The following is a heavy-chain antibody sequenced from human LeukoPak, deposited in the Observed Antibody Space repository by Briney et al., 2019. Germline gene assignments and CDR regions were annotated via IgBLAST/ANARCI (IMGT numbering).Heavy chain of an antibody. V-gene: IGHV3-43*02. D-gene: IGHD3-10*01. CDR2: ISGDGGST. J-gene: IGHJ4*02. CDR3: AKDIRDIWFGELEH. Sequence: PGGSLRLSCAASGFTFDDYAMHLVRQAPGKGLEWVSLISGDGGSTYYADSMRGRFTISRDNSKNSLYLQMNSLRTEDTAFYYCAKDIRDIWFGELEHWGQGILVTVSS. CDR1: GFTFDDYA.